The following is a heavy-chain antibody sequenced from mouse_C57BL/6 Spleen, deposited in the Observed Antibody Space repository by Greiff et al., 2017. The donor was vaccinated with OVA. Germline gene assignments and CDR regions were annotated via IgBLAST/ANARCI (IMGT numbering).Heavy chain of an antibody. Sequence: EVKVEESGGGLVKPGGSLKLSCAASGFTFSSYAMSWVRQTPEKRLEWVATISDGGSYTYYPDNVKGRFTISRDNAKNNLYLQMSHLKAEDTAMYYCAREGSNYFDYWGQGTTLTVSS. V-gene: IGHV5-4*01. CDR3: AREGSNYFDY. CDR1: GFTFSSYA. J-gene: IGHJ2*01. CDR2: ISDGGSYT. D-gene: IGHD5-1*01.